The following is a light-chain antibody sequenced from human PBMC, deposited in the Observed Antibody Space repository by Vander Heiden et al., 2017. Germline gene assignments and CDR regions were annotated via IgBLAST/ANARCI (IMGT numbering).Light chain of an antibody. CDR3: QQSYSTLWT. CDR2: AAS. V-gene: IGKV1-39*01. J-gene: IGKJ1*01. CDR1: QSIRSY. Sequence: DIQMTYFPSSLSASVRDSVTITCRASQSIRSYLDWYQQKPRKAPKLLVYAASSLQSGVPTKFSGRGSGTDFTLTISSLQPESFATYYCQQSYSTLWTFGQGTKVEIK.